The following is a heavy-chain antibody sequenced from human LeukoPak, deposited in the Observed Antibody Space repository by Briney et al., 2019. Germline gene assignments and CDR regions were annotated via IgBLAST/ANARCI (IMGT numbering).Heavy chain of an antibody. CDR1: GGTFSGYY. J-gene: IGHJ5*02. D-gene: IGHD3-10*01. CDR2: INHSGSP. CDR3: ARGSDGSENSYRNWFDP. Sequence: PSETLSLTCAVYGGTFSGYYWSWVRQPPGKGLEWIGEINHSGSPNYNPSLKSRATISVDTPKNQFSLKLNSVTAADTAVYYCARGSDGSENSYRNWFDPWGQGTLVTVSS. V-gene: IGHV4-34*01.